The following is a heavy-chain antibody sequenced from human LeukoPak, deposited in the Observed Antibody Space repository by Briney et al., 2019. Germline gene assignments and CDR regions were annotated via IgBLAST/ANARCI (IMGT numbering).Heavy chain of an antibody. D-gene: IGHD2-21*01. V-gene: IGHV3-72*01. CDR1: GFTFSDQY. J-gene: IGHJ4*02. Sequence: GGSLRLSCVASGFTFSDQYMDWVRQAPGKGLEWVGRIRNTVNSYTTEYAASVQGRFTISREDSKNSLYLQMNILKTEDTAIYYCATTRYCGGSSCFYYFNSWGQGTLVTVSS. CDR2: IRNTVNSYTT. CDR3: ATTRYCGGSSCFYYFNS.